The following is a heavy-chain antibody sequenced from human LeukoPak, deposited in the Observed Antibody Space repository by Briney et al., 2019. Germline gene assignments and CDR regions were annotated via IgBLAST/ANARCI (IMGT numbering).Heavy chain of an antibody. CDR3: ATVRGGATDRGWFDP. CDR1: GGSISSDTYY. J-gene: IGHJ5*02. V-gene: IGHV4-61*02. CDR2: IYSGGST. D-gene: IGHD1-26*01. Sequence: SETLSLTCTVSGGSISSDTYYWSWIRQPAGKGLEWIGRIYSGGSTNYNPSLKSRITISVDTSKNQFSLKLTSVTAADTAVYYCATVRGGATDRGWFDPWGQGTLVTVSS.